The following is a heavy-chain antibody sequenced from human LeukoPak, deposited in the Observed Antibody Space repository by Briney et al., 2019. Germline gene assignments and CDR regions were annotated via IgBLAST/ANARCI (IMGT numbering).Heavy chain of an antibody. CDR3: AKDRYYDSSGYYSDAFDI. CDR1: GFTFSSYG. Sequence: GGTLRLSCAASGFTFSSYGMSWVRQAPGKGLEWVSAISGSGGSTYYADSVKGRFTISRDNSKNTLYLQMNSLRAEDTAVYYCAKDRYYDSSGYYSDAFDIWGQGTMVTVSS. V-gene: IGHV3-23*01. CDR2: ISGSGGST. J-gene: IGHJ3*02. D-gene: IGHD3-22*01.